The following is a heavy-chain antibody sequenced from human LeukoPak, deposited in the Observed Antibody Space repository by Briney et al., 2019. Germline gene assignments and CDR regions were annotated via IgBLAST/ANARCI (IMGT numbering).Heavy chain of an antibody. CDR1: GYTCTSYG. V-gene: IGHV1-18*01. CDR3: ARPQATAAGYYCDS. J-gene: IGHJ4*02. CDR2: INPYSGDT. D-gene: IGHD6-13*01. Sequence: SVTLSRTASGYTCTSYGFNWGRQAPGQGLEWVGWINPYSGDTDYAQNLRGRVTLTTDTSTSTAYMELRSLRSDDSAVYYCARPQATAAGYYCDSWGQGTLVSVSS.